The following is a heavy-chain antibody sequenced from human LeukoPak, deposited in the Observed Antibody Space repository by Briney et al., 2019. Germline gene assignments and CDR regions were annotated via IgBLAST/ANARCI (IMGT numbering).Heavy chain of an antibody. Sequence: GGSLRLSCAASGFTFSSYAMSWVRQAPGKGPEWVSAISGSGGSTYYADSVKGRFTISRDNSKNTLYLQMNSLRAEDTAVYYCARDLGYCSGGSCQQNDYWGQGTLVTVSS. CDR2: ISGSGGST. D-gene: IGHD2-15*01. V-gene: IGHV3-23*01. CDR1: GFTFSSYA. J-gene: IGHJ4*02. CDR3: ARDLGYCSGGSCQQNDY.